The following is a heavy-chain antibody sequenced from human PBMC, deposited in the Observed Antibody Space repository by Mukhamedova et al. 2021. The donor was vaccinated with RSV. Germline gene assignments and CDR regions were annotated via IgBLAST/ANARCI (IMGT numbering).Heavy chain of an antibody. Sequence: GLEWVSAITNTGGSTYYADSVKGRFSISRDKSKNTVYLELSSLRAEDSAIYFCARGYFHDSTAYNHWGQGTRVTVSS. J-gene: IGHJ4*01. V-gene: IGHV3-23*01. CDR2: ITNTGGST. D-gene: IGHD3-16*01. CDR3: ARGYFHDSTAYNH.